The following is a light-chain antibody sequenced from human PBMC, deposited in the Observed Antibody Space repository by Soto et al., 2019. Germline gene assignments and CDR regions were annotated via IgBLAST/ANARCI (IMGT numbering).Light chain of an antibody. J-gene: IGLJ1*01. CDR2: EVS. Sequence: QSALTQPASVSGSPGQSITISCTGTSSDVGGYNFVSWYQQHPGKAPKLMIYEVSNRPSGVSNRFSGSKSGNTASLPISGLKSEDEADYYCSSYTGSSTEIFGTGTKLTVL. CDR3: SSYTGSSTEI. V-gene: IGLV2-14*01. CDR1: SSDVGGYNF.